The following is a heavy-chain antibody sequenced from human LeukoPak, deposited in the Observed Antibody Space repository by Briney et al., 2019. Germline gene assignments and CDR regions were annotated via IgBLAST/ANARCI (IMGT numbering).Heavy chain of an antibody. J-gene: IGHJ6*02. CDR1: GFTFRSYW. D-gene: IGHD2-15*01. CDR2: INSDGSIT. V-gene: IGHV3-74*01. CDR3: ARDNYYGMDV. Sequence: PGGSLRLSCAASGFTFRSYWMHWVRQGPGKGLVWVSHINSDGSITSSADSVKGRFTISRDNAKNTLYLQMNSLRAEDTAVYYCARDNYYGMDVWGQGTTVTVSS.